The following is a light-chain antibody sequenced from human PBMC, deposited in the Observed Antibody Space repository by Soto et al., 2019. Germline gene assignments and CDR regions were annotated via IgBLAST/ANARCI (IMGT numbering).Light chain of an antibody. CDR1: QGVSRK. J-gene: IGKJ4*01. Sequence: DIVITQYTATLSVAPGERVTFSCRASQGVSRKLAWYQHKPGQAPRLLISGASTGATGIPARFSGSGSGTEFTLTISSLQSEDCAIYYCQQYHTWPITFGGGTTVDIK. V-gene: IGKV3-15*01. CDR3: QQYHTWPIT. CDR2: GAS.